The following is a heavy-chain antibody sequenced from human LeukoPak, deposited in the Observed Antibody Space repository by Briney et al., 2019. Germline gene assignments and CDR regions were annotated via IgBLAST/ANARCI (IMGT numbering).Heavy chain of an antibody. CDR3: ARGPGGYSYGYYFDC. Sequence: SETLSLTCTVSGGSISSSSYYWGWIRQPLGKGLEWIGFFYYSGSTNYNPSLKSRVTISVDTSKNHFSLKLSSVTAADTAVYYCARGPGGYSYGYYFDCWGQGTLVTVSS. D-gene: IGHD5-18*01. V-gene: IGHV4-61*03. J-gene: IGHJ4*02. CDR2: FYYSGST. CDR1: GGSISSSSYY.